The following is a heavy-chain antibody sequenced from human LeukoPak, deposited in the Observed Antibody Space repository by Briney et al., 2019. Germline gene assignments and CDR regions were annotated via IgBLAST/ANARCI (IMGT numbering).Heavy chain of an antibody. CDR3: ARGSVFDY. CDR2: INHSGGT. CDR1: GGSFSGYY. Sequence: SPETLSLTCAVYGGSFSGYYWSWIRQPPGKGLEWIGEINHSGGTNYNPSLKSRVTISVDTSKNQFSLKLSSVTAADTAVYYCARGSVFDYWGQGTLVTVSS. V-gene: IGHV4-34*01. J-gene: IGHJ4*02.